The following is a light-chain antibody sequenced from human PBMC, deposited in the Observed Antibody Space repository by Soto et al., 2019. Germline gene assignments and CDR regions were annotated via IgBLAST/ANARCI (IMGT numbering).Light chain of an antibody. J-gene: IGKJ2*01. CDR2: GAS. V-gene: IGKV3-20*01. Sequence: EIVLTQSPGTLSLSPGERATLSCRASQSVSSSYLAWYQQKPGQAPRLLIYGASSRATGIPDRFSGSGSGTEHALTISRFEPEVFAVYHCQQYRNSLYIFGQGTKLAIK. CDR1: QSVSSSY. CDR3: QQYRNSLYI.